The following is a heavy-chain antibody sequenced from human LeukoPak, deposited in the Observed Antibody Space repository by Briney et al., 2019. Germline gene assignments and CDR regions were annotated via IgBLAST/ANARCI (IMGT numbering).Heavy chain of an antibody. D-gene: IGHD6-19*01. V-gene: IGHV3-7*01. CDR2: IKHDGSEK. CDR1: GFTFSSYW. J-gene: IGHJ4*02. Sequence: GGSLRLSCAASGFTFSSYWMSWDRQAPGKGLEWVANIKHDGSEKYVESVKGRFTISRDNAKNSLYLQMNSLRAEDTAVYYCARVSKKQWLVGYYFDYWGQGTLVTVSS. CDR3: ARVSKKQWLVGYYFDY.